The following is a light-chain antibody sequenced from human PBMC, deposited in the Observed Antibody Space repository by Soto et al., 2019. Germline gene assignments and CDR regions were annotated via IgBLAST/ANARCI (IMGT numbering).Light chain of an antibody. CDR1: NIGSKS. CDR3: QVWDSYSDHVV. V-gene: IGLV3-21*02. J-gene: IGLJ3*02. Sequence: SYELTQPPSVSVAPGQTARITCGESNIGSKSVHWYQQKPGQAPVLVVSHDSDRPSGIPERFSGSNPGNTATLTISRVDAGDEADYFCQVWDSYSDHVVFGGGTKLTVL. CDR2: HDS.